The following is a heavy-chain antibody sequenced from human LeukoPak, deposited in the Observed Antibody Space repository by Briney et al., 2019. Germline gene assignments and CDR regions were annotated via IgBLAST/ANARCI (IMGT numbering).Heavy chain of an antibody. CDR1: GFTFSSYG. D-gene: IGHD4-17*01. CDR3: AKEMTTVTTFSLDY. Sequence: GGSLRLSCAASGFTFSSYGMHWVRQVPGKGLEWVAVISYDGSNKYYADSVKGRFTISRDNSKNTLYLQMNSLRAEDTAVYYCAKEMTTVTTFSLDYWGQGTLVTVSS. V-gene: IGHV3-30*18. CDR2: ISYDGSNK. J-gene: IGHJ4*02.